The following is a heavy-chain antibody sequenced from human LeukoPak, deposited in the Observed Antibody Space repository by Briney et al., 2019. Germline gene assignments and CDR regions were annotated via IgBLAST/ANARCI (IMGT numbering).Heavy chain of an antibody. CDR3: ARDPPALEDFDY. Sequence: GGSLRHYCAAPGLTFSSYNMNCVRQAPGKGLEWVSYISGRGNTIKYADSVKGRFTISRDNGKNSLYLHMSSLRAEDTAVYYCARDPPALEDFDYWGQGTQVTVSS. J-gene: IGHJ4*02. V-gene: IGHV3-48*04. CDR1: GLTFSSYN. CDR2: ISGRGNTI.